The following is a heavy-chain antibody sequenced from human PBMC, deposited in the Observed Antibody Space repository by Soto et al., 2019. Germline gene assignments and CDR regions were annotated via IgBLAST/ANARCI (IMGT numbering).Heavy chain of an antibody. J-gene: IGHJ6*02. V-gene: IGHV3-74*01. D-gene: IGHD1-26*01. Sequence: EERLVESGGGSVQPGGSLRLSCAASRFTFSSYWMYLVRQAPGKGLVWVSRINSDGSSTRYADSVKGRFSISRDNSKSTLYLQMSTLRAEDTAVYYCARRREGYYYGLDVWGQGTTVTVSS. CDR2: INSDGSST. CDR3: ARRREGYYYGLDV. CDR1: RFTFSSYW.